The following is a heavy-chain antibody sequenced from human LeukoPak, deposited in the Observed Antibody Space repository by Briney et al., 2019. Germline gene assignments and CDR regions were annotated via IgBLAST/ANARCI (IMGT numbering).Heavy chain of an antibody. D-gene: IGHD5-18*01. CDR3: ARPGVGSGRYGAFDI. Sequence: KPSGTLSLTCTVSVGSISSYYWSWIRQPPGKGLEWIGYIFYSGSTNYNPSLESRVTMSVDTSKNQFSLKLRPVTAADTAVYYCARPGVGSGRYGAFDIWGQGTLVIVSS. J-gene: IGHJ3*02. CDR2: IFYSGST. CDR1: VGSISSYY. V-gene: IGHV4-59*08.